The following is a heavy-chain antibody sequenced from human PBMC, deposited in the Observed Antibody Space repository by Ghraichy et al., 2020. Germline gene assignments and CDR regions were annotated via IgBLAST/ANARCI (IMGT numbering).Heavy chain of an antibody. V-gene: IGHV3-30*04. Sequence: GGSLRLSCEGSGFTFNNFAMHWVRQTPGKGLEWVAVISFDGSSAYYTDSLKGRFTISRDNSKNTLYLQMNSLRPDDTALYYCASGPNYSDEGRYTNWYFDLWGRGTLVIVSS. J-gene: IGHJ2*01. D-gene: IGHD3-22*01. CDR2: ISFDGSSA. CDR3: ASGPNYSDEGRYTNWYFDL. CDR1: GFTFNNFA.